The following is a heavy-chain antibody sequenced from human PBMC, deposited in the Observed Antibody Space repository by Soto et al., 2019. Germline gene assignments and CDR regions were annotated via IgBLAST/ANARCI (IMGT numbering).Heavy chain of an antibody. J-gene: IGHJ4*02. V-gene: IGHV4-59*01. Sequence: SETLSLTCTVSGGSISSYYWTWIRQSPGKGLEWIGYIYYSGSTDYNPSLKSRVTMSLDTSKKQFSLKLSSLTAADTAVYYCARGYSYPYFDYWGQGTLVTVS. CDR1: GGSISSYY. CDR2: IYYSGST. CDR3: ARGYSYPYFDY. D-gene: IGHD5-18*01.